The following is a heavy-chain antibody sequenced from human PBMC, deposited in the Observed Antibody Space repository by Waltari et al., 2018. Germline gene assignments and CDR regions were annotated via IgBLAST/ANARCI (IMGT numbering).Heavy chain of an antibody. V-gene: IGHV3-53*01. D-gene: IGHD3-3*01. CDR2: LYIAGAT. CDR3: AKDVVGYTWDEGVDTIDV. Sequence: EIELVESGGGLSPSGGSLKLSCAASGFSVSSSFMTWVRRAPGKGLRFVAILYIAGATYYSQSVRGRFLIARDNSKNILYLQMDDLTAEDTAVYYCAKDVVGYTWDEGVDTIDVWGQGAEVVVSS. J-gene: IGHJ3*01. CDR1: GFSVSSSF.